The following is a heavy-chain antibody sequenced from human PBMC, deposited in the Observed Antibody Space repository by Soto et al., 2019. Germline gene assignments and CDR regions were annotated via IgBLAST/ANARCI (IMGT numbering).Heavy chain of an antibody. Sequence: QLQLQESGPGLVKPSETLSLTCTVSGGSISSSSYYWGWIRQPPGKGLEWIGSIYYSGSTYYNPSLKSRVTISVDTSKNQFSLKLSSVTAADTAVYYCARNGVEDGSPYYYYMDVWGKGTTVTVSS. CDR3: ARNGVEDGSPYYYYMDV. V-gene: IGHV4-39*01. CDR1: GGSISSSSYY. J-gene: IGHJ6*03. CDR2: IYYSGST. D-gene: IGHD2-8*01.